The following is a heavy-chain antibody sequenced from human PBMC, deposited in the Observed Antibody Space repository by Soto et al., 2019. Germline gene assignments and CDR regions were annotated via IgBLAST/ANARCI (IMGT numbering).Heavy chain of an antibody. CDR1: GGSFSGYY. CDR2: INHSGST. CDR3: ARGWGTIFDY. J-gene: IGHJ4*02. Sequence: QVQLQQWGAGLLKPSETLSLTCAVYGGSFSGYYWNWIRQPPGKGLEWIGEINHSGSTNYNPSLKSRVTISVDTSKNQFSLKLSSVTAADTAVYYCARGWGTIFDYWGQGTLATVSS. V-gene: IGHV4-34*01. D-gene: IGHD7-27*01.